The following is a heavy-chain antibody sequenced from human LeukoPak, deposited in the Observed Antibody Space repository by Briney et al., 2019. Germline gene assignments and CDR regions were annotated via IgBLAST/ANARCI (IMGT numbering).Heavy chain of an antibody. CDR1: GFTFSSYA. CDR3: AKEPRIAAAGSGFNWFDP. J-gene: IGHJ5*02. Sequence: GGSLRLSCAASGFTFSSYAMSWVRQAPGKGLEWVSAISGSGGSTYYADSVKGRFTISRGNSKNTLYLQMNSLRAEDTAVYYCAKEPRIAAAGSGFNWFDPWGQGTLVTVSS. D-gene: IGHD6-13*01. CDR2: ISGSGGST. V-gene: IGHV3-23*01.